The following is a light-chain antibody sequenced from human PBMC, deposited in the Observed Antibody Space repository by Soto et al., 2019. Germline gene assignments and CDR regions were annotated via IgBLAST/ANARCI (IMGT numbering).Light chain of an antibody. CDR3: SSYAGGNNLV. Sequence: QSALTQPASVSGSPGQSITISCTGTSSDVGGYNHVAWYQQYPGKAPKLIIFEVSDRPSGISNRFSGSKSANTASLSISGLQAEDEADYYCSSYAGGNNLVFGGGTKLTVL. CDR1: SSDVGGYNH. V-gene: IGLV2-14*01. J-gene: IGLJ2*01. CDR2: EVS.